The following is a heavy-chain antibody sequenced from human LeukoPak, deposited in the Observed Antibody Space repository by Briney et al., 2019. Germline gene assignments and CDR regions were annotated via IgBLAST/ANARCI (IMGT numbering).Heavy chain of an antibody. J-gene: IGHJ6*03. CDR1: GGSISSYY. CDR2: IYTSGST. CDR3: ARDRQTTIFGVVTRHYYYMDV. D-gene: IGHD3-3*01. V-gene: IGHV4-4*07. Sequence: SETLSLTCTVSGGSISSYYWSWIRQPAGKGLEWIGRIYTSGSTNYNPFLKSRVTMSVDTSKNQFSLKLSSVTAADTAVYYCARDRQTTIFGVVTRHYYYMDVWGKGTTVTVSS.